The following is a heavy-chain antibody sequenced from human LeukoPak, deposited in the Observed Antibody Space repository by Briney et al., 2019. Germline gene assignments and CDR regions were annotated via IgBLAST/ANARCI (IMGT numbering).Heavy chain of an antibody. J-gene: IGHJ4*02. V-gene: IGHV4-39*01. CDR2: IYYSGST. CDR1: GGSISSSSYY. Sequence: SETLSLTCTVSGGSISSSSYYWGWIRQPPGKGLEWIANIYYSGSTNYNPSLKSRVTISVDTSKNQVSLKLSSVTAADTAVYYCASRFHYSRGWYSDYWGQGTLVNVSS. D-gene: IGHD6-19*01. CDR3: ASRFHYSRGWYSDY.